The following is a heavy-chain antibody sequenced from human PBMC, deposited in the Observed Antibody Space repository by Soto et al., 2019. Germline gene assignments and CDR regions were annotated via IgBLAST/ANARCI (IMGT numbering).Heavy chain of an antibody. V-gene: IGHV1-3*01. D-gene: IGHD6-19*01. CDR2: INAGNDKT. CDR1: GYTFSSSA. Sequence: QVQLVQSGAEVKKPGASVKLSCKASGYTFSSSAMHWVRQAPGQRLEWMGWINAGNDKTEYSWRLQGRVTITKDTSASTADMELSGLTSEDTAVYYCAKSKGGWTLGFWGPGTLVTVSS. J-gene: IGHJ4*02. CDR3: AKSKGGWTLGF.